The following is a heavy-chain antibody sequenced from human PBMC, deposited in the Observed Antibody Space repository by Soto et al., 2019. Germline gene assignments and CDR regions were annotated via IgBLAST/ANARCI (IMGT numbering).Heavy chain of an antibody. CDR2: INQDGSEK. V-gene: IGHV3-7*01. J-gene: IGHJ6*02. CDR3: AKRKEVYYYGMDV. Sequence: EVQLVESGGDLVQPGGSLRLSCATSGFPFSSYWMSWVRQAPGNGLAWVANINQDGSEKYYLDSVKGRFTISRDNAKNSLYLQVNSLRAEDTAVYYCAKRKEVYYYGMDVWGQGTTVTVSS. CDR1: GFPFSSYW.